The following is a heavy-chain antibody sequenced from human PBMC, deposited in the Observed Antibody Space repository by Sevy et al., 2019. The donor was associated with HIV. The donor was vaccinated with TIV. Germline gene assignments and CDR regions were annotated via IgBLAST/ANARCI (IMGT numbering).Heavy chain of an antibody. D-gene: IGHD2-15*01. CDR3: ARITRSGGSYGAFDI. CDR2: IDWDDDK. V-gene: IGHV2-70*04. J-gene: IGHJ3*02. Sequence: SGPTLVKPTQTLTLTCTFSGFSLSTSGMRVSWIRQPPGKALEWLARIDWDDDKFYSTSLKTRLTISKDTSKNQVVLTMTNMDPVDTVTYYCARITRSGGSYGAFDIWGQGTMVTVSS. CDR1: GFSLSTSGMR.